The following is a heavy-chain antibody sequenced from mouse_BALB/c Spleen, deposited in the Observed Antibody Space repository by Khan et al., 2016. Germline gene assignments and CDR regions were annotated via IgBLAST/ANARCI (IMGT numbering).Heavy chain of an antibody. D-gene: IGHD1-1*01. CDR3: AEDYYGSDWFAY. Sequence: QIQLVQSGPELKKPGETVKISCKASGYTFTNYGMNWVKQAPGKGLKWMGLINTNTGAPTYAEEFKGRFAISLETSASTAYLQINNLKNEATATYCCAEDYYGSDWFAYWGQGTLVTVSA. CDR1: GYTFTNYG. J-gene: IGHJ3*01. CDR2: INTNTGAP. V-gene: IGHV9-3*02.